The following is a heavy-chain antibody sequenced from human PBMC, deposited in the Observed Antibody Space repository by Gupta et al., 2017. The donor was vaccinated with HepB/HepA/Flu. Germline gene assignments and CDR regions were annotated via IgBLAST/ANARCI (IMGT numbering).Heavy chain of an antibody. J-gene: IGHJ4*02. Sequence: EVQLVESGGGLVQPGGSLKLSCAASGFTFSGSAMHWVRQASGKGLEWVGRIRSKANSYATAYAASVKGRFTISRDDSKNTAYLQMNSLKTEDTAVYYCTRLGVGATTQNVPIDYWGQGTLVTVSS. D-gene: IGHD1-26*01. CDR2: IRSKANSYAT. V-gene: IGHV3-73*01. CDR1: GFTFSGSA. CDR3: TRLGVGATTQNVPIDY.